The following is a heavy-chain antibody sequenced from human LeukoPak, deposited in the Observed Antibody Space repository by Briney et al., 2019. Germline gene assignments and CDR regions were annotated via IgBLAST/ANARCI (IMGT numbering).Heavy chain of an antibody. D-gene: IGHD2-15*01. Sequence: GGSLRLSCAASGFTFSTYAMSWVRQAPGKGLEWVSAMSSSDDGRYYAASVRGRFTISRDTSRSTLYLQMNSLRAEDAAAYYCAKAPVTSCRGAFCYPFDYWGQGTLVTVSS. V-gene: IGHV3-23*01. CDR3: AKAPVTSCRGAFCYPFDY. CDR2: MSSSDDGR. J-gene: IGHJ4*02. CDR1: GFTFSTYA.